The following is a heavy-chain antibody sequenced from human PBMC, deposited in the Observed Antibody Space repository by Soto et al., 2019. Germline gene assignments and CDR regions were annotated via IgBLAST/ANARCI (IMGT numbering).Heavy chain of an antibody. Sequence: SETLSLTCAVYGGSFSGYYWSWIRQPPGKGLEWIGEINHSGSTNYNPSLKSRVTISVDTSKNQFSLQLNSVTPEDTAVYYCARDQRGYSGYGRWGQGTLVTVSS. J-gene: IGHJ4*02. D-gene: IGHD5-12*01. CDR3: ARDQRGYSGYGR. CDR1: GGSFSGYY. CDR2: INHSGST. V-gene: IGHV4-34*01.